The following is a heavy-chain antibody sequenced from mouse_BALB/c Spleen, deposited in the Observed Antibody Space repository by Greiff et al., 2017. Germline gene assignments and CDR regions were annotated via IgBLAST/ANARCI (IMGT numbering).Heavy chain of an antibody. J-gene: IGHJ3*01. Sequence: EVQLQQSGAELVRSGASVKLSCTASGFNIKDYYMHWVKQRPEQGLEWIGWIDPENGDTEYAPKFQGKATMTADTSSNTAYLQLSSLTSEDTAVYYCNAWGNSWFAYWGQGTLVTVSA. D-gene: IGHD2-1*01. CDR1: GFNIKDYY. V-gene: IGHV14-4*02. CDR2: IDPENGDT. CDR3: NAWGNSWFAY.